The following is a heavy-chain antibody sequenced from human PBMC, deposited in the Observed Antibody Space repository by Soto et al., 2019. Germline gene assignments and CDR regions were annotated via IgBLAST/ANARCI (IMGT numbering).Heavy chain of an antibody. Sequence: GASVKVSCKASGYTFTSYYMHWVRQAPGQGLEWMGIINPSGGSTSYAQKFQGRVTMTRDTSTSTVYMELSSLRSEDTAVYYCASILSSFYDSSGYMPGYWGQGTLVTVSS. D-gene: IGHD3-22*01. V-gene: IGHV1-46*01. CDR1: GYTFTSYY. J-gene: IGHJ4*02. CDR3: ASILSSFYDSSGYMPGY. CDR2: INPSGGST.